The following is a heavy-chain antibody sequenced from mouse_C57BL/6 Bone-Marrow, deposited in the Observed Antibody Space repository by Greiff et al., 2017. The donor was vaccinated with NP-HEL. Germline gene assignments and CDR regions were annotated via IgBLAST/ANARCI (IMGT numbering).Heavy chain of an antibody. D-gene: IGHD2-1*01. V-gene: IGHV1-81*01. CDR1: GYTFTSYG. J-gene: IGHJ3*01. CDR2: IYPRSGNT. Sequence: QVQLLQSGAELARPGASVKLSCKASGYTFTSYGISWVKQRTGQGLEWIGEIYPRSGNTYYNEKFKGKATLTADKSSSTAYMELRSLTSEDSAVYFCARYGNRTWFAYWGQGTLVTVSA. CDR3: ARYGNRTWFAY.